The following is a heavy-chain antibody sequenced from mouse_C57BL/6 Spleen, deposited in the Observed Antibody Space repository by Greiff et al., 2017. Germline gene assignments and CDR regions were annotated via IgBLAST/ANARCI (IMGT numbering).Heavy chain of an antibody. CDR2: IWSGGST. CDR3: ASYDYDEGFAY. V-gene: IGHV2-4*01. J-gene: IGHJ3*01. Sequence: QVQLKQSGPGLVQPSQSLSITCTVSGFSLTSYGVHWVRQPPGKGLEWLGVIWSGGSTDYNAAFISRLSISKDNSKSQVFFKMNSLQADDTAIYYCASYDYDEGFAYWGQGTLVTVSA. D-gene: IGHD2-4*01. CDR1: GFSLTSYG.